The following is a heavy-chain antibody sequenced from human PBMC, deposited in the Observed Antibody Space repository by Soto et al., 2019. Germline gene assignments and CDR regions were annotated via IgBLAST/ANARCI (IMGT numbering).Heavy chain of an antibody. CDR3: ARWVVAAQRADWFDP. CDR2: IYTSGST. Sequence: LPETLSLTCTVSGGSIISYYWSWIRQPAGKGLEWIGRIYTSGSTNYNPSLKSRVTMSVDTSKNQFSLKLSSVTAADTAVYYCARWVVAAQRADWFDPWGQGTLVTVSS. J-gene: IGHJ5*02. CDR1: GGSIISYY. D-gene: IGHD2-15*01. V-gene: IGHV4-4*07.